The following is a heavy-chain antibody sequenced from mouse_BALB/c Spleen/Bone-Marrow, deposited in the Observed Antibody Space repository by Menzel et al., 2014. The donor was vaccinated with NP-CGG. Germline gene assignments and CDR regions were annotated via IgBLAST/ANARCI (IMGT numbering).Heavy chain of an antibody. J-gene: IGHJ2*01. CDR3: ASYDYGYYFDS. CDR2: IDPANGNT. V-gene: IGHV14-3*02. D-gene: IGHD2-4*01. Sequence: EVQLQESGAELVKPGASVKLSCTASGFNIKDTYMHWVKQRPEQGLEWTGRIDPANGNTKYDPKFQGKATITADTSSNTAYLQLSSLTSEDTAVYYCASYDYGYYFDSWGQGTTLPVSS. CDR1: GFNIKDTY.